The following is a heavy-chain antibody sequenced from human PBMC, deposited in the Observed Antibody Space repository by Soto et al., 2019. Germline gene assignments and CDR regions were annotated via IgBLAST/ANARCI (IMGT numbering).Heavy chain of an antibody. Sequence: TLSLTCTVSGGSISGYYWSWIRQPPGKGLEWIGNVYYSGGAKYNPSVKRRVSISVDTSKNQFSLNLSSVTAAGTAVYYCTRDGDGRMTTNPYYYYGMDVWGPGITVTVSS. V-gene: IGHV4-59*01. CDR3: TRDGDGRMTTNPYYYYGMDV. CDR2: VYYSGGA. J-gene: IGHJ6*02. D-gene: IGHD2-21*02. CDR1: GGSISGYY.